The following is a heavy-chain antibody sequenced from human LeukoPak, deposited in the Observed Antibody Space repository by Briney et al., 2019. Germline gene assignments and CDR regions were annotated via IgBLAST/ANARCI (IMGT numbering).Heavy chain of an antibody. J-gene: IGHJ4*02. CDR3: AREEMGTTDY. D-gene: IGHD7-27*01. V-gene: IGHV1-18*01. CDR1: GYTFTSYG. CDR2: ISPYNGNT. Sequence: GASVKVSCKASGYTFTSYGINWLRQAPGQGLEWMGWISPYNGNTNNAQKVQGRATMTTDTSTSTAYMELRSLTSDDTAVYYCAREEMGTTDYWGQGTLVTVSS.